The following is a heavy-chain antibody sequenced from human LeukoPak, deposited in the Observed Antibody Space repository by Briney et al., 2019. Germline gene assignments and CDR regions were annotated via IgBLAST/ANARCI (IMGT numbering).Heavy chain of an antibody. CDR1: GFTFSSYA. V-gene: IGHV3-64*01. D-gene: IGHD3-3*01. CDR3: ARALRHYDFWSGPTGR. CDR2: ISSNGGST. Sequence: GGSLRLSCAASGFTFSSYAVHWVRQAPGKGLEYVSAISSNGGSTYYANSVKGRFTISRDNSKNTLYLQMGSLRAEDMAVYYCARALRHYDFWSGPTGRWGQGTLVTVSS. J-gene: IGHJ4*02.